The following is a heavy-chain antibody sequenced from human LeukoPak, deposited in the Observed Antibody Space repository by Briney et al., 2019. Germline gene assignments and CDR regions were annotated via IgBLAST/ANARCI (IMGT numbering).Heavy chain of an antibody. CDR2: INSDGSST. Sequence: PGGSLRLSCAASGFTFSSYWMHWVRQAPGKGLVWVSRINSDGSSTSYADSVKGRFTISRDNAKNTLYLQMNSLRAEDTAVYYCARAFHDSSGYYLVWYFQHWGQGTLVTVSS. CDR3: ARAFHDSSGYYLVWYFQH. CDR1: GFTFSSYW. J-gene: IGHJ1*01. V-gene: IGHV3-74*01. D-gene: IGHD3-22*01.